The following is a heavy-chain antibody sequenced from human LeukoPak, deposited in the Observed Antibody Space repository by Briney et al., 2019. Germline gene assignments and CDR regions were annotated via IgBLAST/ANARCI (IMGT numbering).Heavy chain of an antibody. V-gene: IGHV3-23*01. J-gene: IGHJ4*02. D-gene: IGHD5-12*01. CDR3: AKTPLVIVATTTTFDY. CDR2: ISGSGGST. Sequence: PGGSLRLSCAASGFTFSSYAMSWVRQAPGKGLEWVSAISGSGGSTYYADSVKGRFTISRDNSKNTLYLQMNSLRVEDTAVYYCAKTPLVIVATTTTFDYWGQGTLVTVSS. CDR1: GFTFSSYA.